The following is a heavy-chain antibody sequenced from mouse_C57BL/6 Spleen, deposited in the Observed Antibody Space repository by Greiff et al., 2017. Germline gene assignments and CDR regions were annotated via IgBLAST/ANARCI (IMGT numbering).Heavy chain of an antibody. J-gene: IGHJ3*01. D-gene: IGHD2-3*01. CDR1: GYSITSGYD. CDR3: ARDGYDGYYRDWFAY. V-gene: IGHV3-1*01. Sequence: EVQLQQSGPGMVKPSQSLSLTCTVTGYSITSGYDWHWIRHFPGNKLEWMGYISYSGSTNYNPSLKSRISITHDTSKNHFFLKLNSVTTEDTATYYCARDGYDGYYRDWFAYWGQGTLVTVSA. CDR2: ISYSGST.